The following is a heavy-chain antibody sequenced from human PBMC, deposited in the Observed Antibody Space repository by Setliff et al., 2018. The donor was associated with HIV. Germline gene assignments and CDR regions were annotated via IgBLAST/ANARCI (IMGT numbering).Heavy chain of an antibody. CDR1: GYTFTNSF. J-gene: IGHJ5*02. V-gene: IGHV1-46*01. D-gene: IGHD3-10*01. CDR3: ARPRSGGSGSYSWFDP. CDR2: INPSDGAT. Sequence: ASVKVSCKSSGYTFTNSFLHWVRQAPGQGLEWMGIINPSDGATTYAWKFQDRVTMTSDTSTTTAYMELSSLRSEDTAVYYCARPRSGGSGSYSWFDPWGQGTLVTVSS.